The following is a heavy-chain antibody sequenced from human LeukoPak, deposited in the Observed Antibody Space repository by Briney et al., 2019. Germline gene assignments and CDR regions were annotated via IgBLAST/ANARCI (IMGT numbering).Heavy chain of an antibody. CDR2: IYTSGNT. D-gene: IGHD2-2*01. Sequence: PSQTLSLTCTVSGSSISSGSYYWSWIRQPAGKGLEWIGHIYTSGNTNYNPSLKSRATISVDTSKNQFSLKLSSVTAADTAVYYCARDAKYQLPTYWGQGTLVSVSS. V-gene: IGHV4-61*09. CDR1: GSSISSGSYY. CDR3: ARDAKYQLPTY. J-gene: IGHJ4*02.